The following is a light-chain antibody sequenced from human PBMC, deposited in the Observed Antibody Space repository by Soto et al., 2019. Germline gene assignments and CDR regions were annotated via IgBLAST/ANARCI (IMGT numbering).Light chain of an antibody. CDR1: QSFSSSY. CDR2: GAS. J-gene: IGKJ2*01. V-gene: IGKV3-20*01. Sequence: EIVLTQSPGTLSLSPGERATLSCRASQSFSSSYLAWYQQKPGQAPRLLIYGASSRATGIPDRFSGSGSGTDFPITISRLEPEDCAVYYCQQYGSSVYTFGQGTKLEIK. CDR3: QQYGSSVYT.